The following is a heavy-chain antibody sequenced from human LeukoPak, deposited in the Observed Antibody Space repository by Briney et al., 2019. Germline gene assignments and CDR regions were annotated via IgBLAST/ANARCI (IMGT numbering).Heavy chain of an antibody. CDR2: ISGSGGST. J-gene: IGHJ4*02. Sequence: GGSLRLSCAASGFTFSSYAMSWVRQAPGKGLEWVSAISGSGGSTYYADSVKGRFTISGDNSKNTLYLQMNSLRAEDTAVYYCAKVQGLSYYYDSSGYYFDYWGQGTLVTVSS. D-gene: IGHD3-22*01. CDR1: GFTFSSYA. CDR3: AKVQGLSYYYDSSGYYFDY. V-gene: IGHV3-23*01.